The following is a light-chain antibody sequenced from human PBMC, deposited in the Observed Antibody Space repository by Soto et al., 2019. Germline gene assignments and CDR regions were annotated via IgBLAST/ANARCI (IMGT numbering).Light chain of an antibody. CDR1: QSISTS. Sequence: DVQLSQSPSSLSASVGDRVTITCRASQSISTSLNWYQQKPGKAPNLLIFTSSNLESGVPSRFSGSGSGTDFTLTISSLQPEDFATYYCQQSYSTPLTFGGGSKVDIK. J-gene: IGKJ4*01. V-gene: IGKV1-39*01. CDR2: TSS. CDR3: QQSYSTPLT.